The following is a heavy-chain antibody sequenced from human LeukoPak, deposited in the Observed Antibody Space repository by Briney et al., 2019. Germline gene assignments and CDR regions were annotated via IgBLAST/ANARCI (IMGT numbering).Heavy chain of an antibody. D-gene: IGHD3-10*01. J-gene: IGHJ5*02. CDR1: GFTFSYYG. CDR3: ARAPRFRLVGVPKGPFDP. Sequence: GGSLRLSCRGSGFTFSYYGMNWVRQAPGKGLEWVSYISSSGSTIYYADSVKGRFTISRDNAKNSLYLQMNSLRAEDTAVYYCARAPRFRLVGVPKGPFDPWGQGTLVTVSS. V-gene: IGHV3-48*04. CDR2: ISSSGSTI.